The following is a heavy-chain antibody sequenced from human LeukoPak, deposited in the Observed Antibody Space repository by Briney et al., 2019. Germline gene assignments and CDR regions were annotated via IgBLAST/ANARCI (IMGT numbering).Heavy chain of an antibody. Sequence: GASVKVSCKASGYTFTSYYMHWVRQAPGQGLEWMGIINPSGGSTSYAQKFQGRVTMTRDTSTSTVYMELSSLRSEDTAVYYCARGPGAAADKYNQFDYWGQGTLVTVSS. V-gene: IGHV1-46*01. D-gene: IGHD6-13*01. CDR2: INPSGGST. J-gene: IGHJ4*02. CDR1: GYTFTSYY. CDR3: ARGPGAAADKYNQFDY.